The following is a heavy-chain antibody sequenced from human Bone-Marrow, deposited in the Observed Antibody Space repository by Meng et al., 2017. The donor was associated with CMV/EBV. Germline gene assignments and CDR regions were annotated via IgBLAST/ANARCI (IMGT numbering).Heavy chain of an antibody. CDR3: ARDRGVPAATYYYYYGMDV. CDR1: GFTFSSYA. D-gene: IGHD2-2*01. Sequence: GESLKISCAASGFTFSSYAMHWVRQAPGKGLEYVSAISSNGGSTYYADSVKGRFTISRDNSKNSLYLQMNSLRAEDTAVYYCARDRGVPAATYYYYYGMDVWGQGTTVTVSS. CDR2: ISSNGGST. J-gene: IGHJ6*01. V-gene: IGHV3-64*02.